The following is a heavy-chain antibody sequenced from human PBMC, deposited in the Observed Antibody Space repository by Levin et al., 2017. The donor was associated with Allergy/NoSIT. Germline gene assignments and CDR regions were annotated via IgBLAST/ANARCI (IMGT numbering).Heavy chain of an antibody. CDR1: GFTFTSYD. V-gene: IGHV3-13*01. D-gene: IGHD3-10*01. CDR3: ARGGYYGSGSYSGL. Sequence: GGSLRLSCAASGFTFTSYDIHWVRQTAGKGLEWVSAIGTAGDTYYAGSVKGRFTISREDARKSVYLQMNSLRAEDTAVYHCARGGYYGSGSYSGLWGQGTTVTVSS. J-gene: IGHJ6*02. CDR2: IGTAGDT.